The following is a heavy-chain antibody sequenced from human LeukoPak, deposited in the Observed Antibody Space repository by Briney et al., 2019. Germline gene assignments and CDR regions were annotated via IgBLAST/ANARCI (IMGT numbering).Heavy chain of an antibody. CDR3: ARDDAASYYSWFGT. D-gene: IGHD1-26*01. Sequence: SETLSLTCIVSGGSIRTSSYYWGWIGQTPGKGLEWIGSIHYSGSTYYNPSLKSRVTISVESTQFSLNLMSVTSADTATYYCARDDAASYYSWFGTWGQGIVVTVSS. CDR2: IHYSGST. CDR1: GGSIRTSSYY. J-gene: IGHJ5*02. V-gene: IGHV4-39*07.